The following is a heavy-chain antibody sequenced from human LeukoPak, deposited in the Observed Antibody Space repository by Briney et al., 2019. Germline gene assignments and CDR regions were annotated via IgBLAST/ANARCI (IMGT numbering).Heavy chain of an antibody. CDR1: GFTFSNYW. Sequence: GGSLRLSCAASGFTFSNYWMTWVRQAPEKGLEWVATIKQDGSEKYYVDSVKGRFTISRDNAKNSLYLQLNNLRAEDTAVYYCTKGGRSSSWYWAYWGQGTLVTVSS. D-gene: IGHD6-13*01. J-gene: IGHJ4*02. V-gene: IGHV3-7*01. CDR2: IKQDGSEK. CDR3: TKGGRSSSWYWAY.